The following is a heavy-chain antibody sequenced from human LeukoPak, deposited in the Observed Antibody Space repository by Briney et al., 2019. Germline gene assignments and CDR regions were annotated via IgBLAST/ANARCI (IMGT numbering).Heavy chain of an antibody. V-gene: IGHV4-59*01. J-gene: IGHJ5*02. CDR2: VSYSGNA. Sequence: SETLSLTCAVSGGSMNTYYWSWIRQAPGKGLEWIGYVSYSGNAHYNASLKSRATISVDTSRNQFSLRLTSLTAADTAVYYCARGVVAASFFWFDPWGQGARVTVSS. CDR3: ARGVVAASFFWFDP. CDR1: GGSMNTYY. D-gene: IGHD6-13*01.